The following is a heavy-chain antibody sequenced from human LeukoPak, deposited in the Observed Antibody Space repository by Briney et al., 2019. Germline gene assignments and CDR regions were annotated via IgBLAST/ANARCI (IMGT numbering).Heavy chain of an antibody. CDR1: GFTVSSNY. J-gene: IGHJ4*02. V-gene: IGHV3-23*01. Sequence: PGGSLRLSCAASGFTVSSNYMSWVRQAPGKGLEWVSGVSSSGGTTYYADSVKGRFTISRDNSKNTLYLQMRSLRAEDTAVYCCAKPSSGWTSFDYWGQGTLVTVSS. D-gene: IGHD6-19*01. CDR3: AKPSSGWTSFDY. CDR2: VSSSGGTT.